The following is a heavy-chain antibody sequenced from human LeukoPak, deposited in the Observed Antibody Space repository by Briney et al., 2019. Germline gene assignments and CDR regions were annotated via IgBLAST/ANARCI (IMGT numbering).Heavy chain of an antibody. J-gene: IGHJ6*03. Sequence: SETLSLTCTVSGGSISSSSYYWGWIRQPPGKGLEWIGSIYYSGSTYYNPSLKSRVTISVDTSKNQFSLKLSSVTAADTAVYYCASPSLAAAGMGYYYYYMDVWGKGTTVTVSS. CDR2: IYYSGST. D-gene: IGHD6-13*01. V-gene: IGHV4-39*07. CDR3: ASPSLAAAGMGYYYYYMDV. CDR1: GGSISSSSYY.